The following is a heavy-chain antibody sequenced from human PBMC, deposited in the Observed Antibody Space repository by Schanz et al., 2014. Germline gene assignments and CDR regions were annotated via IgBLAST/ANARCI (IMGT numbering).Heavy chain of an antibody. CDR3: ARDGFGGYLDS. Sequence: EVQLVESGGGLVKPGGSLRLSCAASGFTMRNEWMSWVRQAPGKRLEWVANIRQDGSAKFYVDSVNSRFAISRDNAENSVYLQMNSLRAEDTAVYYCARDGFGGYLDSWGQGTLVTVSS. CDR2: IRQDGSAK. CDR1: GFTMRNEW. J-gene: IGHJ4*02. D-gene: IGHD3-10*01. V-gene: IGHV3-7*03.